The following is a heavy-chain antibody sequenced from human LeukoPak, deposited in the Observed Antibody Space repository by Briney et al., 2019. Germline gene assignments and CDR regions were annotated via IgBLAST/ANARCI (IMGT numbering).Heavy chain of an antibody. Sequence: GGSLRLSCAASGFTFSSYGMHWVRQAPGKGLEWVAVISYDGSNKYYADSVKGRFTISRDNSKNTLYLQMNSLRAEDTAVYYCAKDDYYGSGSSYYGMDVWGQGTMVTVSS. V-gene: IGHV3-30*18. CDR3: AKDDYYGSGSSYYGMDV. CDR2: ISYDGSNK. J-gene: IGHJ6*02. D-gene: IGHD3-10*01. CDR1: GFTFSSYG.